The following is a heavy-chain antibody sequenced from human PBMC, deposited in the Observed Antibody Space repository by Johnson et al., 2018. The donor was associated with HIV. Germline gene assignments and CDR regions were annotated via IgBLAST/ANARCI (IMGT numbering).Heavy chain of an antibody. CDR1: GFTFSSYA. V-gene: IGHV3-30*04. CDR3: ARVRAGRENAFDI. D-gene: IGHD1-26*01. J-gene: IGHJ3*02. Sequence: QVQLVESGGGVVQPGRSLSLSCAASGFTFSSYAMNWVRQAPGKGLEWVAVISYDGSNKYYADSVKGRFTISRDNSKNTLSLQMNSPRVDDTAIYYCARVRAGRENAFDIWGQGTMVTVYS. CDR2: ISYDGSNK.